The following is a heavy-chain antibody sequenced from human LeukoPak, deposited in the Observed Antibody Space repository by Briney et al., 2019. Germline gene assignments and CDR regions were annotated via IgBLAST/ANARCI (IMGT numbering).Heavy chain of an antibody. CDR2: IKSKTDGGTT. V-gene: IGHV3-15*01. CDR1: GFTFSNAW. J-gene: IGHJ4*02. D-gene: IGHD2-2*01. Sequence: GGSLRLSCAASGFTFSNAWMSWVRQAPGKGLEWVGCIKSKTDGGTTDYAAPVKGRFTISRDDSKNTLYLQMNSLKTEDTAVYCCTTEGSTSLFDYWGQGTLVTVSS. CDR3: TTEGSTSLFDY.